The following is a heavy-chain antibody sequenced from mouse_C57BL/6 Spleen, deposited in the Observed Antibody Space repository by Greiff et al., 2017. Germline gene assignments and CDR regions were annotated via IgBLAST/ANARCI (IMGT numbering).Heavy chain of an antibody. D-gene: IGHD2-5*01. CDR1: GYTFTSYW. V-gene: IGHV1-7*01. J-gene: IGHJ2*01. CDR2: INPSSGYT. Sequence: QVQLKQSGAELAKPGASVKLSCKASGYTFTSYWMHWVKQRPGQGLEWIGYINPSSGYTKYNQKFKDKATLTADKSSSTAYMQLSSLTSEDSAVYYCARDYSNYGFDYWGQGTTLTVSS. CDR3: ARDYSNYGFDY.